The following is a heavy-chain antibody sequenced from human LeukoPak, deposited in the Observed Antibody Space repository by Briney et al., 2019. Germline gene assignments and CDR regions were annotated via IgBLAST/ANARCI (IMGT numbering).Heavy chain of an antibody. CDR2: ISGRGASGIWT. CDR3: ARGGDY. D-gene: IGHD3-16*01. CDR1: GFTCSNYA. Sequence: GGSLRRSGAGSGFTCSNYAMAWVRQAPGKGREGVSYISGRGASGIWTYSADSVKGRFTISRDNAKNSLYLQMNSLRAEDTAVYSCARGGDYWGQGTLVTVSS. J-gene: IGHJ4*02. V-gene: IGHV3-23*01.